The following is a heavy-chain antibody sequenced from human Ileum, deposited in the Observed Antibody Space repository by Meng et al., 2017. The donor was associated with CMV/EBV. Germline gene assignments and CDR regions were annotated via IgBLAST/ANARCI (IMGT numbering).Heavy chain of an antibody. CDR3: ATPVSSGPNYYGLDV. J-gene: IGHJ6*02. D-gene: IGHD6-19*01. CDR1: GYSFTSFW. Sequence: GGSLRLSCKGSGYSFTSFWIGWVRKMPGKGLEWMGIIYPGDSNTRYSPSFQGQVTISADKSISTAYLQWSSLKASGTAMYHCATPVSSGPNYYGLDVWGQGTTVTVSS. V-gene: IGHV5-51*01. CDR2: IYPGDSNT.